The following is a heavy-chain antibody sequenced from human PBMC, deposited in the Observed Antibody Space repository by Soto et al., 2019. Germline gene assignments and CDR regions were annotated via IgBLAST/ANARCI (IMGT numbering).Heavy chain of an antibody. Sequence: QVQLQESGPGLVKPSQTLSLTCTVSGGSISSGGYYWSWIRQHPGKGLEWIGYIYYSGNTYYNPSLKGRVTISVDTSKDQLSLRLSSVTAADTAVYYWAVGVLSLSLDYWGQGTLVTVSS. V-gene: IGHV4-31*03. J-gene: IGHJ4*02. CDR2: IYYSGNT. D-gene: IGHD3-16*02. CDR1: GGSISSGGYY. CDR3: AVGVLSLSLDY.